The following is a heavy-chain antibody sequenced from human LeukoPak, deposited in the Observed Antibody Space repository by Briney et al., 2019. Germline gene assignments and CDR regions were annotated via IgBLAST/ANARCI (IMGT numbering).Heavy chain of an antibody. Sequence: GGSLRLSCAASGFTFGSYWMHWVRQAPGKGLVWVSRINTDGGSTTYADSVKGRFTISRDNAKNSLYLQMNSLRAEDTALYYCAKEIWPFGGDSRPGMIGAFDIWGQGTMVTVSS. V-gene: IGHV3-74*01. CDR1: GFTFGSYW. CDR2: INTDGGST. D-gene: IGHD2-21*02. CDR3: AKEIWPFGGDSRPGMIGAFDI. J-gene: IGHJ3*02.